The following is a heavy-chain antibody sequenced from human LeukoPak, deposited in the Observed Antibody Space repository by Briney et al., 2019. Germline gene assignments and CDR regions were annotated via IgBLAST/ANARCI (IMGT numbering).Heavy chain of an antibody. Sequence: SVKVSCKASGGTFSSYAISWVRQAPGQGLEWMGGIIPIFGTANYAQKFQGRVSITADESTSTAYMELSSLRSEDTAVYYCARDYRLNDGYDVFGIWGQGTMVTVSS. J-gene: IGHJ3*02. CDR1: GGTFSSYA. CDR3: ARDYRLNDGYDVFGI. D-gene: IGHD1-1*01. CDR2: IIPIFGTA. V-gene: IGHV1-69*13.